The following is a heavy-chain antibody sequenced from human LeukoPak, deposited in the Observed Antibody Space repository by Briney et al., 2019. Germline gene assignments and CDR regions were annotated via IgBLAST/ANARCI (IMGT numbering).Heavy chain of an antibody. D-gene: IGHD2-2*01. J-gene: IGHJ4*02. CDR2: ISSTSSYI. CDR1: GFTFSSYS. CDR3: ARVMGRYCSSTSCYVDY. Sequence: GGSLRLSCAASGFTFSSYSMNWVRQAPGKGLDWVSSISSTSSYIYYADSVKGRFTVSRDNSKNTLYLQMNSLRAEDTAVYYCARVMGRYCSSTSCYVDYWGQGTLVTVSS. V-gene: IGHV3-21*01.